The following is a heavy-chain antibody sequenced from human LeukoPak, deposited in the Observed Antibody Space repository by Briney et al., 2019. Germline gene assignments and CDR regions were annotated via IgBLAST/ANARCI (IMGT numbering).Heavy chain of an antibody. Sequence: ASVKVSCKASGYTFTGYYMHWVRQAPGQGLEWMGWINPNSGGTNYAQKFQGRVTMTRDTSISTAYMELSSLRSEDTAVYYCARGVRGMVRGVIITKTTRYYMDVWGKGTTVTISS. CDR2: INPNSGGT. D-gene: IGHD3-10*01. J-gene: IGHJ6*03. V-gene: IGHV1-2*02. CDR1: GYTFTGYY. CDR3: ARGVRGMVRGVIITKTTRYYMDV.